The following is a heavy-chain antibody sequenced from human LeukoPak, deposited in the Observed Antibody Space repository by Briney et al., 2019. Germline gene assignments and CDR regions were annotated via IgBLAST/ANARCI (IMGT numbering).Heavy chain of an antibody. CDR2: IYYSGST. Sequence: SETLSLTCTVSGGSISSSSYYWGWIRQPPGKGLEWIGSIYYSGSTYYNPSLKSRVTISVDTSKNQFPLKLSSVTAADTAVYYCASHPLPAAFSDYWGQGTLVTVSS. CDR3: ASHPLPAAFSDY. D-gene: IGHD2-2*01. V-gene: IGHV4-39*01. J-gene: IGHJ4*02. CDR1: GGSISSSSYY.